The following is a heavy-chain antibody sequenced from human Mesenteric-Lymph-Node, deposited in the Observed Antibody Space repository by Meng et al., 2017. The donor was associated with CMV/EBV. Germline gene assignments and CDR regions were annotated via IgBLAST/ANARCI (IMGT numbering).Heavy chain of an antibody. V-gene: IGHV3-23*01. CDR1: GFTFNNYA. CDR3: AKDGRGYSPYYFDS. Sequence: GESLKISCAASGFTFNNYAMSWVRQAPGKGLKWVSALSGSGINTYYADSVKGRFTISRDNSKNTLYLQMSSLRAEDTAVYYCAKDGRGYSPYYFDSWGQGTLVTVSS. CDR2: LSGSGINT. D-gene: IGHD5-18*01. J-gene: IGHJ4*02.